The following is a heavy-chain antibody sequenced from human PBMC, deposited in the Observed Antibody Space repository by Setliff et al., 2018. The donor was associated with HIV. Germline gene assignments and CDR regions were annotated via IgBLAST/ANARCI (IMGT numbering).Heavy chain of an antibody. J-gene: IGHJ5*01. Sequence: SVKVSCKASGYTFISYGISWVRQAPGQGLEWMGGIIPSLGIANNAQKFQDRVTITADTSTSTAYMEVRSLRSDDTAVYYCAREGDNWFDSWGQGTLVTVSS. V-gene: IGHV1-69*10. CDR2: IIPSLGIA. D-gene: IGHD3-16*01. CDR3: AREGDNWFDS. CDR1: GYTFISYG.